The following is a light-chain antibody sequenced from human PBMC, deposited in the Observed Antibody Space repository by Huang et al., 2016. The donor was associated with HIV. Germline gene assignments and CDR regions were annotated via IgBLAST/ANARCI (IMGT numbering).Light chain of an antibody. CDR3: QQYNSWPPLFT. J-gene: IGKJ3*01. Sequence: EVLLTQSPATLSVSPGERATLSCRASQSVSTNLDGYQQKPGQAPRLLIYGASTRAPGVPARFSGSGSGTEFTLTISSLQSEDSAVYYCQQYNSWPPLFTFGPGTKVDIK. V-gene: IGKV3-15*01. CDR1: QSVSTN. CDR2: GAS.